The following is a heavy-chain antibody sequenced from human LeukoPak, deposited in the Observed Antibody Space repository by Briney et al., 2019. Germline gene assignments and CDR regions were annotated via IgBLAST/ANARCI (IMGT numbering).Heavy chain of an antibody. CDR1: GGTFSSYA. V-gene: IGHV1-69*13. CDR3: AREVPPKGAVAGTFLDY. CDR2: IIPIFGTA. J-gene: IGHJ4*02. D-gene: IGHD6-19*01. Sequence: SVKVSCKASGGTFSSYAISWVRQAPGQGLGWMGGIIPIFGTANYAQKFQGRVTITADESTSTAYMELSSLRSEDTAVYYCAREVPPKGAVAGTFLDYWGQGTLVTVSS.